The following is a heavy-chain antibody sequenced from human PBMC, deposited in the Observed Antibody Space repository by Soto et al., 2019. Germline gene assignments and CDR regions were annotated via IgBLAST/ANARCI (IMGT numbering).Heavy chain of an antibody. Sequence: GXSXKVSFKASGGTXISYAIGLVRQAPGQGLEWMGGIIPIFGTANYAQKFQGRVTITADESTSTAYMELSRLRSEDTAVYYCARGAPRDGYYSWGQGTLATVS. D-gene: IGHD5-12*01. V-gene: IGHV1-69*13. CDR2: IIPIFGTA. CDR1: GGTXISYA. J-gene: IGHJ5*02. CDR3: ARGAPRDGYYS.